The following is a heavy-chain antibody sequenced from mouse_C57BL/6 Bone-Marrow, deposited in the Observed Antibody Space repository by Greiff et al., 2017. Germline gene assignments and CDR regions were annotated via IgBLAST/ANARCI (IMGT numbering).Heavy chain of an antibody. CDR1: GYTFTSYW. CDR3: ARRVYYGSSLDD. Sequence: QVQLKQPGAELVKPGASVKMSCKASGYTFTSYWITWVKQRPGQGLEWIGDIYPGSGSTNYNEKFKSKATLTVDTSSSTAYMQLSSLTSEDSAVYYCARRVYYGSSLDDWGQGTTLTVAS. J-gene: IGHJ2*01. CDR2: IYPGSGST. V-gene: IGHV1-55*01. D-gene: IGHD1-1*01.